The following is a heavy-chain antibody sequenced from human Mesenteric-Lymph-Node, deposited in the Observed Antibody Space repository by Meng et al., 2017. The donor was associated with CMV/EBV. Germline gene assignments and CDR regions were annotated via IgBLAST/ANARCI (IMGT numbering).Heavy chain of an antibody. J-gene: IGHJ5*02. CDR1: GSISSGGYY. V-gene: IGHV4-31*02. Sequence: GSISSGGYYWRWIRQHPGKGLEWIGYIYYSGSTYYNPSLKSRVTISVDTSKNQFSLKLSSVTAADTAVYYCARDPGAYSNYRWFDPWGQGTLVTVSS. CDR3: ARDPGAYSNYRWFDP. D-gene: IGHD4-11*01. CDR2: IYYSGST.